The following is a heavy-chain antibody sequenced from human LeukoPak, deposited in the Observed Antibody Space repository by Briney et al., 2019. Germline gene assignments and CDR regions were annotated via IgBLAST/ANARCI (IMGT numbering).Heavy chain of an antibody. V-gene: IGHV3-30-3*01. CDR2: ISYDGNTI. D-gene: IGHD4-11*01. CDR1: AFTFSNYA. J-gene: IGHJ4*02. CDR3: ARSGGLQKFDY. Sequence: GGSLRLSCAASAFTFSNYALHWVRQAPGKGLQWVAVISYDGNTIHYADSVKGRFIISRDTSKNTLYLQMNSLRAEDTAVYYCARSGGLQKFDYWGQGTLVTVSS.